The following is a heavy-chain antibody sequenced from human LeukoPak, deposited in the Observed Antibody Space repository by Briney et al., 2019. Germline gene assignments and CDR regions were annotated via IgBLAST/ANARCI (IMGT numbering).Heavy chain of an antibody. J-gene: IGHJ6*02. Sequence: PGGSLRLSCAASGFTFSSYWMNWARQAPGKGLEWVASINHNGNVNYYVDSVKGRFTISRDNSKNTLYLQMNSLRAEDTAVYYCAKNRRDGDYYYYYGMDVWGQGTTVTVSS. D-gene: IGHD2-8*01. V-gene: IGHV3-7*03. CDR2: INHNGNVN. CDR1: GFTFSSYW. CDR3: AKNRRDGDYYYYYGMDV.